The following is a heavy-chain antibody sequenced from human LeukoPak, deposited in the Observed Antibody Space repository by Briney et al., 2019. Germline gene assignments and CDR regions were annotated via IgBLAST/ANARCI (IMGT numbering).Heavy chain of an antibody. CDR1: GGSISSSNW. D-gene: IGHD2-2*01. J-gene: IGHJ5*02. CDR2: IYHSGST. Sequence: SGTLSLTCAVSGGSISSSNWWSWVRQPPGKGLEWIGEIYHSGSTNYNPSLKSRVTISVDKSKNQFSLKLSTVTAADTAVYYCARVQLIVVVPAAMLRWFDPWGQGTLVTVSS. CDR3: ARVQLIVVVPAAMLRWFDP. V-gene: IGHV4-4*02.